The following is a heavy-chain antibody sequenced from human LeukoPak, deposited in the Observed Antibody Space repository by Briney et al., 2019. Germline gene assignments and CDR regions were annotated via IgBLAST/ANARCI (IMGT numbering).Heavy chain of an antibody. CDR1: GGSISSYY. J-gene: IGHJ4*02. CDR3: ARVARGYDSSGYYIEPLYFDY. V-gene: IGHV4-59*12. Sequence: SETLSLTCTVSGGSISSYYWSWIRQPPGKGLEWIGYIYYSGSTYYNPSLKSRVTISVDTSKNQFSLKLSSVTAADTAVYYCARVARGYDSSGYYIEPLYFDYWGQGTLVTVSS. D-gene: IGHD3-22*01. CDR2: IYYSGST.